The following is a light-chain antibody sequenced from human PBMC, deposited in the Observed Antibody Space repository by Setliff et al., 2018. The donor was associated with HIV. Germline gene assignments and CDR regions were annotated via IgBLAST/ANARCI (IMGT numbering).Light chain of an antibody. Sequence: QSVLAQPASVSESPGQSITISCTGTGSDVGRYNYVSWYQHHPGKAPKLMIYEVSNRPSGVSNRFSGSKSGNTASLTISGLQADDEADYYCSSYTSISTVVFGGGTKVTVL. V-gene: IGLV2-14*01. J-gene: IGLJ2*01. CDR2: EVS. CDR1: GSDVGRYNY. CDR3: SSYTSISTVV.